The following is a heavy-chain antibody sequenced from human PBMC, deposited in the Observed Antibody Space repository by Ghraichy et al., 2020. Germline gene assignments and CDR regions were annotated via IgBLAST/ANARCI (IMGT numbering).Heavy chain of an antibody. CDR2: IYYSGST. Sequence: SETLSLTCTVSGGSISSYYWSWIRQPPGKGLEWIGYIYYSGSTNYNPSLKSRVTISVDTSKNQFSLKLSSVTAADTAVYYCARLEAWADYGDYVFGYWGQGTLVTVSS. J-gene: IGHJ4*02. CDR3: ARLEAWADYGDYVFGY. V-gene: IGHV4-59*08. D-gene: IGHD4-17*01. CDR1: GGSISSYY.